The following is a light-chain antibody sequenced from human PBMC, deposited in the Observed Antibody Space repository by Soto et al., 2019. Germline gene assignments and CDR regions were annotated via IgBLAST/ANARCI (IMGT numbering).Light chain of an antibody. J-gene: IGLJ1*01. CDR2: DVS. CDR3: SSNAGSNNPFV. V-gene: IGLV2-8*01. Sequence: QSALTQPPSASGSPGQSVTISCTGTSSDVGAYNFVSWYQQHPGKAPQVLIYDVSKRPSGVPDRFSGSKSGNTASLTVSGLQAEDEADYYCSSNAGSNNPFVFGTGTKLTVL. CDR1: SSDVGAYNF.